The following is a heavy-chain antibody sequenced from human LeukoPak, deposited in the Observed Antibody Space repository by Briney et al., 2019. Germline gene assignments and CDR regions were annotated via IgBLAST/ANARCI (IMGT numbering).Heavy chain of an antibody. D-gene: IGHD6-13*01. CDR2: IYWNDDK. J-gene: IGHJ4*02. CDR3: AHRIAPGGTFDY. Sequence: SGPTLVKPTQTLTLTCSFSGFSLSTSGVGVAWIRQPPGKALEWLALIYWNDDKLYSPSLKSRLTITKDTSKNQVVLTLANMDPVDTATYYCAHRIAPGGTFDYWGQGALVTVSS. V-gene: IGHV2-5*01. CDR1: GFSLSTSGVG.